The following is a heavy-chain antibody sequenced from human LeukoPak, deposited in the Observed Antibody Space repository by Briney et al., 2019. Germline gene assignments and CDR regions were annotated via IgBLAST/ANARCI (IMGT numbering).Heavy chain of an antibody. Sequence: LPGGSLRLSCAASGFTFSTYAMSWVRQAPGKGLEWVSAISGRAGSTYCAASVKGRFTISRDNSKNTLFLQMNSLRAEDTAVYYCAKGGPYSSSPDFDYWGQGSLVTVSS. CDR2: ISGRAGST. CDR1: GFTFSTYA. D-gene: IGHD6-6*01. CDR3: AKGGPYSSSPDFDY. V-gene: IGHV3-23*01. J-gene: IGHJ4*02.